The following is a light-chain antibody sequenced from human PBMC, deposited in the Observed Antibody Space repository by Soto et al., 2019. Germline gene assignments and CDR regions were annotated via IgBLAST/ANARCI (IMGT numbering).Light chain of an antibody. V-gene: IGLV2-18*01. CDR3: SLYTGSSTRWV. J-gene: IGLJ3*02. Sequence: QSVLTQPPSVSGSPGQSVTISCTGTSSDVGSYNRVSWYQQSPGTAPKLMIYEVSNRPSGVPDRFSGSKSGNTASLTISGLQAEDEADYFCSLYTGSSTRWVFGGGTKVTVL. CDR1: SSDVGSYNR. CDR2: EVS.